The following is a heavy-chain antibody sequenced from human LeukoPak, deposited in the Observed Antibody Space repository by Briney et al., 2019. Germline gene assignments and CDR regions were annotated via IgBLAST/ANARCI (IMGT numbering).Heavy chain of an antibody. CDR1: GGSISSSSYY. CDR3: ARDRRYGSGSYPDY. Sequence: PSETLSLTCTVSGGSISSSSYYWGWIRQPPGKGLEWIGEINHSGSTNYNPSLKSRVTISVDTSKNQFSLKLSSVTAADTAVYYCARDRRYGSGSYPDYWGQGTLVTVSS. J-gene: IGHJ4*02. CDR2: INHSGST. V-gene: IGHV4-39*07. D-gene: IGHD3-10*01.